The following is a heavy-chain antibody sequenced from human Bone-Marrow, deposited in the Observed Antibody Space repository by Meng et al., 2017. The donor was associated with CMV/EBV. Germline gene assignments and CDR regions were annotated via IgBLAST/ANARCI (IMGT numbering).Heavy chain of an antibody. CDR2: INHSGST. Sequence: GSLRLSCAVYGGSFSGYYWSWIRQPPGKGLEWIGEINHSGSTNYNPSLKSRVTISVDTSKNQFSLKLSSVTAADTAVYYCAKAPGRYYDFWSGYYGFGVDYWGQGTLVTVSS. CDR1: GGSFSGYY. D-gene: IGHD3-3*01. CDR3: AKAPGRYYDFWSGYYGFGVDY. J-gene: IGHJ4*02. V-gene: IGHV4-34*01.